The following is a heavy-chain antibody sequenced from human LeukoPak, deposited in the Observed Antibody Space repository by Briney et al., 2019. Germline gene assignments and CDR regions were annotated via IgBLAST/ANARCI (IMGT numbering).Heavy chain of an antibody. CDR2: ISSSSSYI. Sequence: PGGSLRLSCAASGFTFSSYSMNWVRQAPGKGLEWVSSISSSSSYIYYADSVKGRFTISRDNSKNTLHLQMNRLRAEDTAVYFCAHIFYYGSGSYGDYWGQGTLVTVSS. D-gene: IGHD3-10*01. CDR3: AHIFYYGSGSYGDY. CDR1: GFTFSSYS. J-gene: IGHJ4*02. V-gene: IGHV3-21*04.